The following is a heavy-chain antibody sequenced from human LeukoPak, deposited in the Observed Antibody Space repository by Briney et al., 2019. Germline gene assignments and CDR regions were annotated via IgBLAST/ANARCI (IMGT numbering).Heavy chain of an antibody. CDR1: GFTFSDYY. Sequence: GGSLRLSCAASGFTFSDYYTSWIRQAPGKGLEWVSYISISTTYTNYADSVKGRFTISRDNAKNSLYLQMNSLRAEDTAVYYCARDAVAGPHDAFDIWGQGTMVTVSS. V-gene: IGHV3-11*05. CDR3: ARDAVAGPHDAFDI. CDR2: ISISTTYT. D-gene: IGHD6-19*01. J-gene: IGHJ3*02.